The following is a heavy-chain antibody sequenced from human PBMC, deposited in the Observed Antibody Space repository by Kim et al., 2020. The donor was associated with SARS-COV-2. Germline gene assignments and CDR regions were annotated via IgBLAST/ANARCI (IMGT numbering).Heavy chain of an antibody. CDR1: GFTFSSYA. D-gene: IGHD5-18*01. V-gene: IGHV3-30-3*01. J-gene: IGHJ6*02. CDR2: ISYDGSNK. Sequence: GGSLRLSCAASGFTFSSYAMHWVRQAPGKGLEWVAVISYDGSNKYYADSVKGRFTISRDNSKNTLYLQMNSLRAEDTAVYYCARVGYSYGENYGMDVWGQGTTVTVSS. CDR3: ARVGYSYGENYGMDV.